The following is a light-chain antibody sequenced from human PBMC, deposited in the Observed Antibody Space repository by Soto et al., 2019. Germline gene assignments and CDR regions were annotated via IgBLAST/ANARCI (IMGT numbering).Light chain of an antibody. CDR3: QHYSNWPPT. Sequence: EIVMTQSPATLSVSPGERATLSCRASQSVHSNLAWYQQKPGQAPRLLIYGASTRATGVPARFSGSGSGTEFSLTVSSLQSEDFGVYHCQHYSNWPPTFGPGTKVEIK. J-gene: IGKJ3*01. CDR1: QSVHSN. CDR2: GAS. V-gene: IGKV3-15*01.